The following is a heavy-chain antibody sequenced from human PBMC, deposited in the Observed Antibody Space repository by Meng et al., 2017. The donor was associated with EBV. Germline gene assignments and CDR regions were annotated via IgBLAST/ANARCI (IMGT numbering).Heavy chain of an antibody. D-gene: IGHD3-3*01. CDR3: ARGVGTIFGVVIKNWFDP. Sequence: VQVGKSGAEVKKPGAQVKVSCKASGYTFNSYDINWVRQATGQGLEWMGWMNPNSGNTGYAQKFQGRVTMTRNTSISTAYMELSSLRSEDTAVYYCARGVGTIFGVVIKNWFDPWGQGTLVTVSS. CDR1: GYTFNSYD. J-gene: IGHJ5*02. CDR2: MNPNSGNT. V-gene: IGHV1-8*01.